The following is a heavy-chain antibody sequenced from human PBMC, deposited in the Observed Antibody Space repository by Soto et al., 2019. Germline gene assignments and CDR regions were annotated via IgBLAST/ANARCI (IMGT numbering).Heavy chain of an antibody. CDR3: ARVPPSFGGSYSLYFQH. D-gene: IGHD1-26*01. Sequence: ASVKVSCKASGGTFSSYAISWVRQAPGQGLEWMGGIIPIFGTANYAQKLQGRVTITADKSTSTAYMELSSLRSEDTAVYYCARVPPSFGGSYSLYFQHWGQGTLVTVSS. J-gene: IGHJ1*01. V-gene: IGHV1-69*06. CDR2: IIPIFGTA. CDR1: GGTFSSYA.